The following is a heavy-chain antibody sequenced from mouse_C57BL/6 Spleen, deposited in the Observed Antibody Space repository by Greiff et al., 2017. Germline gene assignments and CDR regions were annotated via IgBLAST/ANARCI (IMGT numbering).Heavy chain of an antibody. CDR3: ARWDLDSSPAY. D-gene: IGHD3-2*02. CDR1: GYTFTSYW. V-gene: IGHV1-59*01. J-gene: IGHJ3*01. Sequence: VQLQQPGAELVRPGTSVKLSCKASGYTFTSYWMHWVKQRPGQGLEWIGVIDPSDSYTNYNQKFKGKATLTVDTSSSTAYMQLSSLTSEDSAVYYCARWDLDSSPAYWGQGTLVTVSA. CDR2: IDPSDSYT.